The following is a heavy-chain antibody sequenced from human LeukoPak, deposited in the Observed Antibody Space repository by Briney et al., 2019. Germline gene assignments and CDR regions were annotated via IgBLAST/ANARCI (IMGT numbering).Heavy chain of an antibody. CDR2: LDPEDGET. D-gene: IGHD6-25*01. Sequence: ASVKVSCKVSGYTLTELSMHWVRQAPGKGLEWMGGLDPEDGETIYAQKFQGRVTMTEDTSTDTAYIELSSLRSDDTAVYYCARGGAARRGYYFDYWGRGTLVTVSS. V-gene: IGHV1-24*01. CDR3: ARGGAARRGYYFDY. CDR1: GYTLTELS. J-gene: IGHJ4*02.